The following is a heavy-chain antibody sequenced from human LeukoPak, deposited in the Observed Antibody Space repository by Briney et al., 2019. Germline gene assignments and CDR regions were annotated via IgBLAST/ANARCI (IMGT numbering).Heavy chain of an antibody. CDR3: ARLFGGVTTFDY. CDR1: GFTFSSFG. V-gene: IGHV3-21*01. Sequence: PGGSLRLSCAASGFTFSSFGMNWVRQAPGKGLEWVSSISMSSSYIYYADSVKGRFTISRDNAKNSLYLQMNSLRAEDTAVYYCARLFGGVTTFDYWGQGTLVAVSS. CDR2: ISMSSSYI. J-gene: IGHJ4*02. D-gene: IGHD4-17*01.